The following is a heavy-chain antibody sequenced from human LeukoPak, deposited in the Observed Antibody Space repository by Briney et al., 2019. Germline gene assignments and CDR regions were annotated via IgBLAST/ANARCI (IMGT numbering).Heavy chain of an antibody. V-gene: IGHV3-7*01. CDR2: IKQDGSEK. J-gene: IGHJ5*02. CDR3: ARTPMVRGVIGWFDP. CDR1: GFTFSSYW. Sequence: RAGGSLRLSCAASGFTFSSYWMSWVRQAPGKGLEWVANIKQDGSEKYYVDSVKGRFTISRDNAKNSLYLQMNSLRAEDTAVYYCARTPMVRGVIGWFDPWGQGTLVTVSS. D-gene: IGHD3-10*01.